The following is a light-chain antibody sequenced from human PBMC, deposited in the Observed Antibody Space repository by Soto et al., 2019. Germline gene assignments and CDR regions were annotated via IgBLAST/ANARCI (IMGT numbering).Light chain of an antibody. Sequence: DNVLTQSPGTLSFAACDRATRLCRARQSLTNPYIAWYQQKPGQAPRLLIYDISSRATGIPDRFSGSVSGTDLTLTITRLEPEDFAVFYCQQYGSSEIIFGQGTRLEIK. J-gene: IGKJ5*01. V-gene: IGKV3-20*01. CDR2: DIS. CDR3: QQYGSSEII. CDR1: QSLTNPY.